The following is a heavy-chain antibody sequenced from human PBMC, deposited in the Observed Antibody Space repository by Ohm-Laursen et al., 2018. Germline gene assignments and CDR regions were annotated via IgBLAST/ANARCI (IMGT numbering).Heavy chain of an antibody. CDR1: GFTFSSYS. J-gene: IGHJ4*02. CDR2: ISSSSSYI. Sequence: SLRLSCAASGFTFSSYSMNWVRQAPGKGLEWVSSISSSSSYIYYADSVKGRFTISRDNAKNSLYLQMNSLRAEDTAVYYCARGPKDSSGYYFGRSNWGQGTLVTVSP. V-gene: IGHV3-21*01. CDR3: ARGPKDSSGYYFGRSN. D-gene: IGHD3-22*01.